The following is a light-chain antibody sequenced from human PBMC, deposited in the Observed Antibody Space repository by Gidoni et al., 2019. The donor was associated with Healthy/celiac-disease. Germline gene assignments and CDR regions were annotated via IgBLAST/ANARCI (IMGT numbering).Light chain of an antibody. V-gene: IGKV1-39*01. J-gene: IGKJ4*01. CDR3: QQSFSTPRT. CDR1: QSISSN. CDR2: VAS. Sequence: DIQMTQSPSSLSASVGDRVTITCRASQSISSNLNWYQQKPGKAPKLLISVASSLQSGVPSRFSGSGSGTDFTLTISSLQPEDFATYYCQQSFSTPRTFGGGTKVEIK.